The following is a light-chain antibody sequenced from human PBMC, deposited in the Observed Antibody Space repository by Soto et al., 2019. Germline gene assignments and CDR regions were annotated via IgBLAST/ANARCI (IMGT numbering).Light chain of an antibody. J-gene: IGKJ1*01. Sequence: DIQITQSASSRYASVGDRVTITCRASQSIDGYLNWYQQRLGKAPKILIYAGSTLQSGVPSRFSGSGSGTDFTLTISSLQPEDFATYYCQQNYRTTETFGQGTKVDIK. V-gene: IGKV1-39*01. CDR1: QSIDGY. CDR3: QQNYRTTET. CDR2: AGS.